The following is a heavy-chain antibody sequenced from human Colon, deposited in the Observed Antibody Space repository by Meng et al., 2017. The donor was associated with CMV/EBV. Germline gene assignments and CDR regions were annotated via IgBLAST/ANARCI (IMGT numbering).Heavy chain of an antibody. CDR1: GYTLTDYY. CDR3: ARGFDFWRGSDFDY. CDR2: INPKNGAT. D-gene: IGHD3-3*01. V-gene: IGHV1-2*02. J-gene: IGHJ4*02. Sequence: ASVKVSCKASGYTLTDYYMHWVRQAPGQGLEWMGWINPKNGATNYDQKFQDRVTMTRDTSITTAYMELSRLRVDDTAVYYCARGFDFWRGSDFDYWGQGTLVTVSS.